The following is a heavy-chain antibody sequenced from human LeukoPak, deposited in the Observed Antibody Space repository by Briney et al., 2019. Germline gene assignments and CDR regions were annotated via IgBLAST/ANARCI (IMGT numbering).Heavy chain of an antibody. Sequence: ASVKVSCKASGYTFTSYDINWVRQATGQGLEWMGWMNPNSGNTGYAQKFQGRVTITRNTSISTAYMELSSLRSEDTAVYYCARGFTYGDYAPFDYWGQGTLVTVSS. D-gene: IGHD4-17*01. CDR2: MNPNSGNT. V-gene: IGHV1-8*03. CDR1: GYTFTSYD. CDR3: ARGFTYGDYAPFDY. J-gene: IGHJ4*02.